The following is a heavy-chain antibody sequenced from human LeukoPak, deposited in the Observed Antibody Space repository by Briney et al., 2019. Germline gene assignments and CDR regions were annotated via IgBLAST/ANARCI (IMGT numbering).Heavy chain of an antibody. CDR3: AGGSGAFDI. CDR1: GGSFSGYY. D-gene: IGHD3-16*01. Sequence: KPSETLSLSCAVYGGSFSGYYWSWIRQPPGKGLEWIGEIYHSGSTNYNPSLKSRVTISVDKSKNQFSLKLSSVTAADTAVYYCAGGSGAFDIWGQGTMVTVSS. CDR2: IYHSGST. V-gene: IGHV4-34*01. J-gene: IGHJ3*02.